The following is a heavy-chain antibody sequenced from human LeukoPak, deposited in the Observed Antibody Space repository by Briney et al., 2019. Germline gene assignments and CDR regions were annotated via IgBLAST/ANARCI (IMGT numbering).Heavy chain of an antibody. J-gene: IGHJ3*02. V-gene: IGHV4-34*01. CDR2: INHSGSN. Sequence: SETLSLTCAVYGGFFIGYYWSWIRPPPGKGLAWIGEINHSGSNNYNPPIKSRVTISVYTSKHQLSLKLSSVAAADMAVYYCASPTSRITMIAPRRAFDIWGQGTMVTVSS. CDR1: GGFFIGYY. D-gene: IGHD3-22*01. CDR3: ASPTSRITMIAPRRAFDI.